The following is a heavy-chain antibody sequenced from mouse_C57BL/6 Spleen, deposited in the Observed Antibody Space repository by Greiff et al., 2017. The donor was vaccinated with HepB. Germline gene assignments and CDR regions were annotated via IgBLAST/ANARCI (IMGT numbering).Heavy chain of an antibody. CDR1: GYTFTSYW. D-gene: IGHD1-1*01. Sequence: QVQLQQPGAELVMPGALVKLSCKASGYTFTSYWMHWVKQRPGQGLEWIGEIGPSDSYTNYNQKFKGKSTLPVNKSSSTAYMQLSSLTSEDSAVYYCARTTTVVAKDFDVWGTGTTVTVSS. CDR3: ARTTTVVAKDFDV. J-gene: IGHJ1*03. CDR2: IGPSDSYT. V-gene: IGHV1-69*01.